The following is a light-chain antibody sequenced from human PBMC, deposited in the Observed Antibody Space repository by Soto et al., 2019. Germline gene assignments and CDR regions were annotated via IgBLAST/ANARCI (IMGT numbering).Light chain of an antibody. Sequence: DIQMTQSPSALSGSVGDRATITWRASQSISSWLAWYQQKPGKAPKLLIYDASTLQSGVPSRYSGSGSGTEFTLTISNLQPDDFATYYCQQYESYSPWTFGQGTKVDIK. V-gene: IGKV1-5*01. J-gene: IGKJ1*01. CDR3: QQYESYSPWT. CDR1: QSISSW. CDR2: DAS.